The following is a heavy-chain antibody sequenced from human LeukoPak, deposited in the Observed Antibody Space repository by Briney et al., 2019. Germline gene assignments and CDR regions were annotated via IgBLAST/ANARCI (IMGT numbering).Heavy chain of an antibody. J-gene: IGHJ4*02. CDR2: IYYSGST. CDR1: GGSISNYY. V-gene: IGHV4-59*01. Sequence: SETLSLTCTVSGGSISNYYWSWIRQPPGKGLEWIGYIYYSGSTNYNPSLKSRVTISVDTSKNQFSLKLSSVTAADTAVYYCARRHSTYYYGSGSYYNQALDYWGQGTLVTVSS. CDR3: ARRHSTYYYGSGSYYNQALDY. D-gene: IGHD3-10*01.